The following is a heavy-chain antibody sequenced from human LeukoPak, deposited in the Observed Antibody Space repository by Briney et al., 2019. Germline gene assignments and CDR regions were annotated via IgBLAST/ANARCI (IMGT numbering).Heavy chain of an antibody. CDR2: INPSSGGT. CDR1: GYTFTGYY. CDR3: AXDLTGYYMAYGMDV. Sequence: GASVKVSCKASGYTFTGYYMHWVRQAPGQGLEWMGWINPSSGGTNYAQKFQGRVTMTRDTSISTAYMELSRLRSDDTAVYYCAXDLTGYYMAYGMDVWGQGTTVTVSS. J-gene: IGHJ6*02. V-gene: IGHV1-2*02. D-gene: IGHD3-9*01.